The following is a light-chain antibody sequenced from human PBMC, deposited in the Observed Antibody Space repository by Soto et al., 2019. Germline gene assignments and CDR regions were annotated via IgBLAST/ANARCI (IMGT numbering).Light chain of an antibody. J-gene: IGKJ1*01. CDR2: AGS. Sequence: DIQMTQSPSSLSASVGDRVTITCRASQGISNNLAWYQQKPGEAPKRLIYAGSSLQSGVPSSFSGSGSGTDFALTISSLQPEDSATYYSLHYNGYPPMFGHGTKVEIK. V-gene: IGKV1-17*01. CDR3: LHYNGYPPM. CDR1: QGISNN.